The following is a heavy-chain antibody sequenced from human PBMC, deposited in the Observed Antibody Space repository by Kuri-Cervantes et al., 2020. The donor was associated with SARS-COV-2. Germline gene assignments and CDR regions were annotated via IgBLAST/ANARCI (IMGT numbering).Heavy chain of an antibody. D-gene: IGHD3-3*01. Sequence: GGSLRLSCAASGLTFSSYAMSWVRQAPGKGLEWVSAISGSGGSTYYADSVKGRFTISRDNSKNTLYLQMNSLRAEDTAVYYCAKDQWTTIFGVVIDYFDYWGQGTLVTFYS. CDR3: AKDQWTTIFGVVIDYFDY. CDR1: GLTFSSYA. CDR2: ISGSGGST. J-gene: IGHJ4*02. V-gene: IGHV3-23*01.